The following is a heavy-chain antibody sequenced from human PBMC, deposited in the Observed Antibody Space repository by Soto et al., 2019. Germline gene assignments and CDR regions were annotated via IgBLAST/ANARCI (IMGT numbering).Heavy chain of an antibody. V-gene: IGHV4-59*12. CDR3: ARDKITGLFDY. D-gene: IGHD2-8*02. Sequence: SGTLSLTCTVSGGSISSYYWSWIRQPPGKGLEWIGYIYYSGSTNYNPSLKSRVTISVDTSKNQFSLKLTSVTAADTAVYYCARDKITGLFDYWGQGTLVTVSS. CDR1: GGSISSYY. CDR2: IYYSGST. J-gene: IGHJ4*02.